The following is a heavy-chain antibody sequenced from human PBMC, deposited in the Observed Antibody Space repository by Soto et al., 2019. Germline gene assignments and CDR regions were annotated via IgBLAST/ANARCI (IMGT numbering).Heavy chain of an antibody. CDR3: ARLSGWPY. CDR2: VYYGGST. CDR1: GGSISSTNYY. D-gene: IGHD6-19*01. V-gene: IGHV4-39*01. J-gene: IGHJ4*02. Sequence: SETLSLTCTVSGGSISSTNYYWGWIRQPPGKGLEWIGSVYYGGSTFYNPSLKSRVSISLHTSKNQFSLKLSSVTAADTAVYYCARLSGWPYWGQGALVT.